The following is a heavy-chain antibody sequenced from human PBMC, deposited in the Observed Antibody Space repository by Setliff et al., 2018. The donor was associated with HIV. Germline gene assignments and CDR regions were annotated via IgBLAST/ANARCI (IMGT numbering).Heavy chain of an antibody. J-gene: IGHJ4*02. V-gene: IGHV3-64*04. Sequence: PGGSLRLSCAASGFTFSSYAMHWVRQAPGKGPEYVSAITANGGGTYYADSVKGRFTISRDNAKNSLYLQMNSLRAEDTAAYYCARDFKVVVIPWGQGTLVTVSS. CDR2: ITANGGGT. CDR1: GFTFSSYA. CDR3: ARDFKVVVIP. D-gene: IGHD3-22*01.